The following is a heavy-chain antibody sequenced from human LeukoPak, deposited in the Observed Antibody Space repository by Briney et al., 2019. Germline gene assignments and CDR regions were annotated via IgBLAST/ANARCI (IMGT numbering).Heavy chain of an antibody. V-gene: IGHV4-31*03. CDR2: IYYSGST. Sequence: PSETLSLTCTVSGGSISSGGYYWSWIRQHPGKGLAWIGYIYYSGSTYYNPSLKSRVTISVDTSKNQFSLKLSSVTAADTAVYYCARENKHYDYDYVWGNPNNWFDPWGQGTLVTVSS. CDR1: GGSISSGGYY. J-gene: IGHJ5*02. D-gene: IGHD3-16*01. CDR3: ARENKHYDYDYVWGNPNNWFDP.